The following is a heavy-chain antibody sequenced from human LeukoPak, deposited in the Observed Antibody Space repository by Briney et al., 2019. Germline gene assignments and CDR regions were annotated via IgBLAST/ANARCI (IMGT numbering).Heavy chain of an antibody. CDR3: ARVSYCGGDCDNAFDI. Sequence: ASVKVSCKASGYTFTSYGISWVRQAPGQGLEWMGWISAYNGNTNYAQKLQGRVTMTTDTSTSTAYMGLRSLRSDDTAVYYCARVSYCGGDCDNAFDIWGQGTMVTVSS. CDR1: GYTFTSYG. D-gene: IGHD2-21*02. CDR2: ISAYNGNT. V-gene: IGHV1-18*01. J-gene: IGHJ3*02.